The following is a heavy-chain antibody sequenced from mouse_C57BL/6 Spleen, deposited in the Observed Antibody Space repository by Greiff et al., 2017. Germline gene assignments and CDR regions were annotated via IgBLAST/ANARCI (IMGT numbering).Heavy chain of an antibody. D-gene: IGHD1-1*01. J-gene: IGHJ2*01. Sequence: VHVKQSGPVLVKPGASVKMSCKASGYTFTDYYMNWVKQSHGKSLEWIGVINPYNGGTSYNQKFKGKATLTVDKSSSTAYMELNSLTSEDSAVYYCARNYYGNYFDYWGQGTTLTVSS. CDR3: ARNYYGNYFDY. CDR2: INPYNGGT. V-gene: IGHV1-19*01. CDR1: GYTFTDYY.